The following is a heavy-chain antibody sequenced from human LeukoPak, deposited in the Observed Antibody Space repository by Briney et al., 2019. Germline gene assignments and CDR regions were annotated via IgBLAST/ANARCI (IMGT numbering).Heavy chain of an antibody. J-gene: IGHJ5*02. CDR1: GFILSSHW. CDR3: LREVAVAGTWWFDP. CDR2: ISGDESST. Sequence: PGGSLRLSCAASGFILSSHWMHWVRHRPGKGLVWVSRISGDESSTRYADSVKGRFTISRDNAKNTLYLEMNSLRGDDTAVYYCLREVAVAGTWWFDPWGQGTLVTVSS. V-gene: IGHV3-74*01. D-gene: IGHD6-19*01.